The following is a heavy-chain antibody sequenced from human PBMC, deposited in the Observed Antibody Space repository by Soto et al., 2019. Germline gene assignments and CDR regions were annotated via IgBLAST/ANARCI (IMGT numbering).Heavy chain of an antibody. CDR3: ARGHSGYDFYYGMDV. Sequence: GGSLRLSCEAAGFAFNSYGINWVRQAPGKGLEWVSFISGSSGNIYYGDSVKGRFTISRDNAKNSLYLQMNSLRAEDTAVYYCARGHSGYDFYYGMDVWGQGTTVTVSS. CDR2: ISGSSGNI. D-gene: IGHD5-12*01. V-gene: IGHV3-21*01. J-gene: IGHJ6*02. CDR1: GFAFNSYG.